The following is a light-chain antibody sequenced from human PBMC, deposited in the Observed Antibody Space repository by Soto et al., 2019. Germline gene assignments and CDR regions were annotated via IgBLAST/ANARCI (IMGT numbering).Light chain of an antibody. J-gene: IGKJ1*01. CDR2: AAS. CDR1: EKMTRY. CDR3: QQSYSTPRK. Sequence: DIQLIQSPSSLSASVGDRVTITCRANEKMTRYLNWYQQKPGKAPKLLIYAASNLQSGVPSRFSGSVSGADFILTISSLQPEDSATYYCQQSYSTPRKFGQWTKV. V-gene: IGKV1-39*01.